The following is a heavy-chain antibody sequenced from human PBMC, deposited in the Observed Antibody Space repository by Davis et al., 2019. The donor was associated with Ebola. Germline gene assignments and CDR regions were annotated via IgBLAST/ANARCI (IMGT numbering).Heavy chain of an antibody. CDR3: AKELVEMAIIDLDAFDI. D-gene: IGHD5-24*01. V-gene: IGHV3-11*04. CDR2: ISSSGSTI. Sequence: GGSLRLSCAASGFTFSDYYMSWIRQAPGKGLEWVSYISSSGSTIYYADSVKGRFTISRDNSKNTLYLQMNSLRVEDTAVYYCAKELVEMAIIDLDAFDIWGQGTMVTVSS. J-gene: IGHJ3*02. CDR1: GFTFSDYY.